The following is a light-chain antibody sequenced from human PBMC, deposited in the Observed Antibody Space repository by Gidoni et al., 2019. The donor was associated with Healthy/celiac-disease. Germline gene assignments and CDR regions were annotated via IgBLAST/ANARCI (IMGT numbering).Light chain of an antibody. Sequence: DIQMTQSPSSLSASVGDRVTITCQASQDISNYLNWYQQKPGKAPKLLIYDASNLETGVPSRFSGSGSGTDLTFTISSLQPEDIATYYCQLRGPFGQGTRLEIK. J-gene: IGKJ5*01. V-gene: IGKV1-33*01. CDR2: DAS. CDR3: QLRGP. CDR1: QDISNY.